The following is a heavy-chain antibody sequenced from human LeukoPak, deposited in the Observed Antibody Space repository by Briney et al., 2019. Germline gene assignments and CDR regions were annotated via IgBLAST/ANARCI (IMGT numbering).Heavy chain of an antibody. CDR1: GYTFTGYY. J-gene: IGHJ4*02. V-gene: IGHV1-2*02. Sequence: ASVKVSCKASGYTFTGYYMHWVRQAPGQGLEWMGWINPNSGGTNYAQKLQGRVTMTTDTSTSTAYMELRSLRSDDTAVYYCARDCERVRGVAGDYWGQGTLVTVSS. CDR2: INPNSGGT. D-gene: IGHD3-10*01. CDR3: ARDCERVRGVAGDY.